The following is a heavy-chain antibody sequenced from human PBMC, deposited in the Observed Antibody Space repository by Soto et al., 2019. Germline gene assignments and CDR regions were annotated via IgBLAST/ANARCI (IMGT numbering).Heavy chain of an antibody. J-gene: IGHJ6*02. V-gene: IGHV4-39*01. Sequence: SSETLSLTCTVSGGSISSSSYYWGWIRQPPGKGLEWIGSIYYSGSTYYNPSLKSRVTISVDTSKNQFSLKLSSVTAADTAVYYCARHSLQANCSSTSCYPSYYYYYGMDVWGQGTTVTVSS. CDR3: ARHSLQANCSSTSCYPSYYYYYGMDV. CDR1: GGSISSSSYY. D-gene: IGHD2-2*01. CDR2: IYYSGST.